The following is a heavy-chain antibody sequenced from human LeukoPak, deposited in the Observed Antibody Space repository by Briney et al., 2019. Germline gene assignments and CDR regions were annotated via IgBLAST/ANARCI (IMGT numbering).Heavy chain of an antibody. J-gene: IGHJ4*02. CDR1: GFTFSSYA. Sequence: PGGSLRLSCAASGFTFSSYAMNWVRQAPGKGLEWVSGTGSIGVSTFYADSVEGRFTVSRDNSKNTLSLQMNSLRAEDTAVYYCAKDPGVVPAHYFDYWGQGTLVTVSS. CDR2: TGSIGVST. CDR3: AKDPGVVPAHYFDY. D-gene: IGHD2-2*01. V-gene: IGHV3-23*01.